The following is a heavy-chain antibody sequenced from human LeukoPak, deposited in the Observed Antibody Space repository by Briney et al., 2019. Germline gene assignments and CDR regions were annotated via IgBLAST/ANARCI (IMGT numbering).Heavy chain of an antibody. CDR3: AKDRGY. V-gene: IGHV3-23*01. CDR1: GLTFSTYP. J-gene: IGHJ4*02. CDR2: ISGSGDKT. Sequence: GGSLRLSCAASGLTFSTYPMTWVRRAPGKGLEWVSGISGSGDKTDYADSVKGRFTISRDNSKNTLYLQMNSLRAEDTAVYYCAKDRGYWGQGTLVTVSS.